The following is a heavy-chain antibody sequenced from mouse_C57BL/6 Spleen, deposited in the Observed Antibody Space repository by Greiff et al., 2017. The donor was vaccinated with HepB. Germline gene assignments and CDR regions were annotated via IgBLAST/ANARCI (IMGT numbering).Heavy chain of an antibody. J-gene: IGHJ3*01. CDR3: TSSEEGYYRYWFAY. CDR2: IDPETGGT. CDR1: GYTFTDYE. V-gene: IGHV1-15*01. D-gene: IGHD2-3*01. Sequence: VKLVESGAELVRPGASVTLSCKASGYTFTDYEMHWVKQTPVHGLEWIGAIDPETGGTAYNQKFKGKAILTADKSSSTAYMELRSLTSEDSAVYSCTSSEEGYYRYWFAYWGQGTLVTVSA.